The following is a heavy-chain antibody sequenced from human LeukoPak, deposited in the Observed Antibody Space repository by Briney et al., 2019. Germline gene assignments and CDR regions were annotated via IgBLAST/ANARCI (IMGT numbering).Heavy chain of an antibody. CDR3: ATGGRYYLDN. V-gene: IGHV3-30*03. J-gene: IGHJ4*02. Sequence: QAGMSLKLSCAASGVTLSPYGMHWVRQAPGKGLEWMAVISYEGGTQHYADSVKGRFTVSRDNAKNTLFLQMNILRAEDTAVYYCATGGRYYLDNWGQGTLVTVSS. CDR2: ISYEGGTQ. CDR1: GVTLSPYG.